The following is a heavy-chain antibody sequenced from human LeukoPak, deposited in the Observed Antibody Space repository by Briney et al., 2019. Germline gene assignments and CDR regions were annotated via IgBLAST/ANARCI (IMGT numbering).Heavy chain of an antibody. CDR2: INPDKGDT. CDR1: GYSFTTYA. V-gene: IGHV1-3*01. J-gene: IGHJ4*02. Sequence: ASVKVSCKASGYSFTTYATHWVRQAPGQRLEWMGWINPDKGDTKYSQNFQGRITVTRDTSASTTYMELSSLVSEDTAVYYCAGRLKGSYGNPFDYWGQGTLVTVSS. D-gene: IGHD4-17*01. CDR3: AGRLKGSYGNPFDY.